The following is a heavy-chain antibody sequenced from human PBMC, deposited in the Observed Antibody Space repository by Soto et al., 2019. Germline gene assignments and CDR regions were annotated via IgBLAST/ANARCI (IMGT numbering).Heavy chain of an antibody. Sequence: QVQLQESGPGLVKPSQTLSLTCTVSGGSISSGDYYWSCIRQPPGTGLEWIGYIYYSGSTYYNTSLKGRVTISVDTSKNQCSLKLSSVTAADTAVYYCARDDYGDVRFDYWGQGTLVTVSS. V-gene: IGHV4-30-4*01. CDR2: IYYSGST. J-gene: IGHJ4*02. CDR1: GGSISSGDYY. CDR3: ARDDYGDVRFDY. D-gene: IGHD4-17*01.